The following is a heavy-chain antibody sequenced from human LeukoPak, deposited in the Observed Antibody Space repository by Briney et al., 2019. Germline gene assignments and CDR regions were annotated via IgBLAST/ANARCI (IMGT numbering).Heavy chain of an antibody. V-gene: IGHV1-2*06. J-gene: IGHJ4*02. CDR1: GYTFTGYY. CDR2: INLNSGGT. CDR3: ARSYGSGSPDY. D-gene: IGHD3-10*01. Sequence: ASVKVSCKASGYTFTGYYMHWVRQAPGQRLEWMGRINLNSGGTNYAQKFQGRVTMTRDTSISTAYMELSRLRSDDTAVYYCARSYGSGSPDYWGQGTLVTVSS.